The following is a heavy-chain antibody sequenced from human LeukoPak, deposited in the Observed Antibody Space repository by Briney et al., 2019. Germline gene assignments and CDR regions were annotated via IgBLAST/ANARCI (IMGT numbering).Heavy chain of an antibody. Sequence: GGSLRLSCAASGFTFSSYGMHWVRQAPGKGLEWVAVISYDGSNKYFADSVKGRFTISRHNSKNTLYLQMNSLRPDDTAVYYCAKSGGGDYYYYYYMDVWGKGTTVTVSS. D-gene: IGHD3-16*01. J-gene: IGHJ6*03. CDR3: AKSGGGDYYYYYYMDV. V-gene: IGHV3-30*18. CDR2: ISYDGSNK. CDR1: GFTFSSYG.